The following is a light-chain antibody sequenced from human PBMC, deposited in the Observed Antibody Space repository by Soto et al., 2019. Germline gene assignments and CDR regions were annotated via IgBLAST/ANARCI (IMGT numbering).Light chain of an antibody. CDR2: AAS. J-gene: IGKJ4*01. Sequence: DIQIAQSPSSLSSSVVDRFTMTCRASQGISSWLVWYQQKPGKAPKLLIYAASSLQSGVPSRFSGSGSGTDFTLTISSLQPEDFATYYCQQANSFPRTFGGGTKVDNK. CDR3: QQANSFPRT. V-gene: IGKV1-12*01. CDR1: QGISSW.